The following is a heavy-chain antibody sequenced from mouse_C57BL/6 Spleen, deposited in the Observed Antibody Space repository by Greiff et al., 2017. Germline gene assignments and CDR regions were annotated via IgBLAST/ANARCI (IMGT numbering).Heavy chain of an antibody. J-gene: IGHJ4*01. CDR1: GFTFTDYY. V-gene: IGHV7-3*01. CDR2: IRHKANGYTT. CDR3: ARYGATAGMDY. Sequence: EVQGVESGGGLVQPGGSLSLSCAASGFTFTDYYMSWVRQPPGKALEWLGFIRHKANGYTTEYSASVKGRLTISRDNSQSILYLQMNALRAEDSATYYCARYGATAGMDYWGQGTSVTVSS. D-gene: IGHD1-2*01.